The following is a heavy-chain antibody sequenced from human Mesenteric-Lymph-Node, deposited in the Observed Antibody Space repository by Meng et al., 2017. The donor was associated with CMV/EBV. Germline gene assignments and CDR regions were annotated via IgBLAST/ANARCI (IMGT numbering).Heavy chain of an antibody. CDR1: GGCFSCYH. CDR2: INHSGST. CDR3: ARGSSYDILTGYFDY. Sequence: GSGMFVASGTHSVCCAFSGGCFSCYHWNWIRQSPEKGLEWIGEINHSGSTTYNPSFTSRIIISVDTSTNQISLNMSSVTAADTAVYYCARGSSYDILTGYFDYWGQGALVTVSS. V-gene: IGHV4-34*01. D-gene: IGHD3-9*01. J-gene: IGHJ4*02.